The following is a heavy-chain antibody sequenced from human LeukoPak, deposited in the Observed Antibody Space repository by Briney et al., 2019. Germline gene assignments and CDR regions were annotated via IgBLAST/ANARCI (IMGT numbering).Heavy chain of an antibody. Sequence: GRSLRLSCAASGFTFSSYGMHWVRQAPGKGLEWVAVISYDGSNKYYADSVKGRFTISRDNSKNTLYLQMNSLRAEDTAVYYCAKLRDYGGNYWGQGTLVTVSS. J-gene: IGHJ4*02. CDR3: AKLRDYGGNY. V-gene: IGHV3-30*18. D-gene: IGHD4-23*01. CDR2: ISYDGSNK. CDR1: GFTFSSYG.